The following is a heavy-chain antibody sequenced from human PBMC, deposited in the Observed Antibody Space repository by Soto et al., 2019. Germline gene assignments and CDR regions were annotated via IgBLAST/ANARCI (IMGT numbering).Heavy chain of an antibody. CDR2: ISYDGSNK. Sequence: GGSLRLSCAASGLTFISYGMHWVRQAPGKGLEWVAVISYDGSNKYYADSVKGRFTISRDNSKNTLYLQMNSLRAEDTAVYYCAKEYYDILTGPEDHYYYYGMDVWGQGTTVNVSS. J-gene: IGHJ6*02. V-gene: IGHV3-30*18. CDR3: AKEYYDILTGPEDHYYYYGMDV. D-gene: IGHD3-9*01. CDR1: GLTFISYG.